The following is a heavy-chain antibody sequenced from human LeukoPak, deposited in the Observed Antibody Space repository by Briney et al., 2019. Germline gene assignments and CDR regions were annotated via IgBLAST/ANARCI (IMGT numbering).Heavy chain of an antibody. Sequence: TSETLSLTCAVYGGSFSGYYWSWIRQPPGKGLEWIGSIYHSGSTYYNPSLKSRVTISVDTSKNQFSLKLSSVTAADTAVYYCARAIIAVTGTFDYWGQGTLVTVSS. CDR1: GGSFSGYY. D-gene: IGHD6-19*01. V-gene: IGHV4-34*01. J-gene: IGHJ4*02. CDR3: ARAIIAVTGTFDY. CDR2: IYHSGST.